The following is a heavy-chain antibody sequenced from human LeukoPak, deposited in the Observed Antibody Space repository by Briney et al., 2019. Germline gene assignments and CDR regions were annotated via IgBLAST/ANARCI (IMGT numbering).Heavy chain of an antibody. CDR3: AREILGGFNPGAY. CDR1: LDSTTSNF. Sequence: SSETLSLTCTVSLDSTTSNFWSWVRQPPGKGLEWIGEIHRSGSPNYNPSLQSRVTISIDRSRNQIVLVLSSVTAADTAVYYCAREILGGFNPGAYWGQGTLVTVSS. D-gene: IGHD1-14*01. CDR2: IHRSGSP. J-gene: IGHJ4*02. V-gene: IGHV4-4*02.